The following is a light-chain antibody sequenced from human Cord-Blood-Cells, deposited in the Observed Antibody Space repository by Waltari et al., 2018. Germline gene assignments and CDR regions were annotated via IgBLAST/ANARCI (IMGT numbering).Light chain of an antibody. Sequence: LSLSPGERATLSCRASQSVSSSYLAWYQQKPGQAPRLLIYGASSRATGIPDRFSGSGSGTDFTLTISRLEPEDFAVYYCQQYGSSLYTFGQGTKLEIK. CDR2: GAS. V-gene: IGKV3-20*01. CDR3: QQYGSSLYT. CDR1: QSVSSSY. J-gene: IGKJ2*01.